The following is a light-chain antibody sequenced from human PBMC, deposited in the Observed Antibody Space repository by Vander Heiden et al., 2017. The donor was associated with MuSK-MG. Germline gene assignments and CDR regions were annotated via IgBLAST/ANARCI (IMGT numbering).Light chain of an antibody. CDR1: QGISSY. Sequence: AIRMTQSPSSLSASTGDRVTITCRASQGISSYLAWYQQKPGKAPKLLIYAASTLQSGVPSRFSGSASGTDFTLTISFLQSEDFATYYCQQDDSYPLTFGGGTKVEIK. V-gene: IGKV1-8*01. J-gene: IGKJ4*01. CDR3: QQDDSYPLT. CDR2: AAS.